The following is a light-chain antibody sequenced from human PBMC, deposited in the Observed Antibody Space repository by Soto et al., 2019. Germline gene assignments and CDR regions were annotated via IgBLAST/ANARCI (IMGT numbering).Light chain of an antibody. V-gene: IGKV1-6*01. J-gene: IGKJ1*01. CDR3: LQDYGDSWT. CDR1: RDVGSD. CDR2: AAS. Sequence: QMTQSPSSLSASVGEKIIITCRASRDVGSDVSWYQQKPGQAPKLLIYAASNLYTGVPSRFSGSRSGTEFTLTISSLQNEDFASYYCLQDYGDSWTFGQGTKV.